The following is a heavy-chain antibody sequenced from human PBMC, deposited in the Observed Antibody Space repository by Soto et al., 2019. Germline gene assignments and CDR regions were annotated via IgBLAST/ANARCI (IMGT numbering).Heavy chain of an antibody. CDR1: GYTLTELS. D-gene: IGHD6-13*01. V-gene: IGHV1-24*01. J-gene: IGHJ4*02. CDR2: FDPEDGET. CDR3: APSSSGWYLASDY. Sequence: QVQLVQSGAEVKKPGASVKVSCKVSGYTLTELSMHWVRQAPGKGLEWMGGFDPEDGETIYAQKFQGRVTMTEDTSADSASMELSSLRSEDTAGYYCAPSSSGWYLASDYWGQGTLVTVSS.